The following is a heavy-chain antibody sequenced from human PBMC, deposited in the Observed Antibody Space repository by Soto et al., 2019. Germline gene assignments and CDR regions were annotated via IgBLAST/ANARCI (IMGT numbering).Heavy chain of an antibody. J-gene: IGHJ4*02. Sequence: SETLSLTCTVSGGSLSSYYWSCIRRPPGMGLEWIASISYSGTTNYNSSLRSRVTISIDTYKNQFSLKFNAVTAADTALYYCAREGYNFGPFDYWGQGALVTVSS. V-gene: IGHV4-59*01. CDR3: AREGYNFGPFDY. D-gene: IGHD5-18*01. CDR2: ISYSGTT. CDR1: GGSLSSYY.